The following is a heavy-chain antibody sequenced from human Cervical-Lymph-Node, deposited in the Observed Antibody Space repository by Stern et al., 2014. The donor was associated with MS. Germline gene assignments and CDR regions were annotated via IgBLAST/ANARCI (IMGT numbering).Heavy chain of an antibody. CDR3: ARETTAVDY. Sequence: QVQLQQWGAGLLKPSETLSLTCAVYGGSFSDYYWTWIRQPPGKGLEWIGEIHHRGSTTYHPSLKSRVTISVDTSKKQLSLILSSVTAADTAVYYCARETTAVDYWGQGTLVTVSS. V-gene: IGHV4-34*01. CDR1: GGSFSDYY. D-gene: IGHD4-17*01. CDR2: IHHRGST. J-gene: IGHJ4*02.